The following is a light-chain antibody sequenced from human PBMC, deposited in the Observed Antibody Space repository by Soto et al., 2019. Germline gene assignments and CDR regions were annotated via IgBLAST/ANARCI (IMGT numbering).Light chain of an antibody. Sequence: DIQMTQSPSSLSASVGDRVTITCRASQGISNYLAWYQQKPGKVPRLLIYAESTLQSGVPSRFSGSGSGTDFTLTISSLQPEDVATYYCQKYDSAPWTFCQGTKVEIK. J-gene: IGKJ1*01. CDR3: QKYDSAPWT. CDR1: QGISNY. V-gene: IGKV1-27*01. CDR2: AES.